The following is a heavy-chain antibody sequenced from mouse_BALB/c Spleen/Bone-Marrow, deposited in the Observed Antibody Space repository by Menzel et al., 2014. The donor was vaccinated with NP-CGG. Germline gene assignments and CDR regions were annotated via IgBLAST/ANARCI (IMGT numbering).Heavy chain of an antibody. V-gene: IGHV5-17*02. J-gene: IGHJ4*01. CDR2: ISGGSSII. CDR3: ARKDYFGYAAMDY. D-gene: IGHD1-2*01. Sequence: EVKLVESGGGLVQPGGSRKLSCAASGFTFSSFGMHWVRQAPEKGLEWVAYISGGSSIIYYADTVKGRFTISRDNPKNTLFLQMTSLRSGDTAIYYCARKDYFGYAAMDYWGQGTSVTVSS. CDR1: GFTFSSFG.